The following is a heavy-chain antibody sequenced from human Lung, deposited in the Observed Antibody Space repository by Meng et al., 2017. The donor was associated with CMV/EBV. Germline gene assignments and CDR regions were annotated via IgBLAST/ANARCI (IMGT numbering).Heavy chain of an antibody. CDR3: ARVLFMGSYYFDY. CDR2: IYSGGST. CDR1: GFTVSSNY. Sequence: ESXKISXAASGFTVSSNYMSWVRQAPGKGLEWVSVIYSGGSTYYADSVKGRFTISRDNAKNSLYLQMNSLRAEDTAVYYCARVLFMGSYYFDYWGQGPLVTVSS. D-gene: IGHD3-10*01. V-gene: IGHV3-53*01. J-gene: IGHJ4*02.